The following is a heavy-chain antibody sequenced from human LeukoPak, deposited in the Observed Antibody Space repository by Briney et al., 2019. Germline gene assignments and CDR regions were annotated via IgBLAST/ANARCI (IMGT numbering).Heavy chain of an antibody. V-gene: IGHV4-4*07. CDR2: IYFGGTT. J-gene: IGHJ4*02. Sequence: SETLSLTCTVSGGSISSYYWSWIRQPAGKGLEWIGRIYFGGTTNYNPSLKSRVTMSEDTSKNQFSLKLTSVTAADTAVYYCARSYGSGNYFDYWGQGTLVTVSS. D-gene: IGHD3-10*01. CDR3: ARSYGSGNYFDY. CDR1: GGSISSYY.